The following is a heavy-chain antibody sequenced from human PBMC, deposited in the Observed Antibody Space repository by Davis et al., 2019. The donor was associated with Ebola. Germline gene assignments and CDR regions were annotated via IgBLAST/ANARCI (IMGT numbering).Heavy chain of an antibody. Sequence: MPSETLSLTCTVSGGSISSSSYYWGWIRQPPGKGLEWIGSIYYSGSTYYNPSLKSRVTISVDTSKNQFSLKLSSVTAADTAVYYCARGRQYYYGSGSKSFDYWGQGTLVTVSS. CDR2: IYYSGST. CDR1: GGSISSSSYY. V-gene: IGHV4-39*01. CDR3: ARGRQYYYGSGSKSFDY. D-gene: IGHD3-10*01. J-gene: IGHJ4*02.